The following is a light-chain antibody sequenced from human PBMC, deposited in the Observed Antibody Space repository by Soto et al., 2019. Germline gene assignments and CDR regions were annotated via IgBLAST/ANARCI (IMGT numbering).Light chain of an antibody. CDR2: GAS. J-gene: IGKJ1*01. CDR1: QSINSY. V-gene: IGKV3-20*01. CDR3: QRYGSSPRT. Sequence: EIVLTQSPGTLSLSPGERATLSCRASQSINSYLAWYQQKPGQAPRLLIFGASSRATDIPDRFSGSGSGTDFTLTISRLEPEDFAVYYCQRYGSSPRTFGQGTKVEIK.